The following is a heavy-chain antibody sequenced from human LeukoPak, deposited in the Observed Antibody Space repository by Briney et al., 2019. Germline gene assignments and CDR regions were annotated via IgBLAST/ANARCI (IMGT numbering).Heavy chain of an antibody. Sequence: PSETLSLTYTVSGGSISSSSYYWGWIRQPPGKGLEWIGSIYYSGSTYYNPSLKSRVTISVDTSKNQFSLKLSSVTAADTAVYYCARDRGLSSSPFDYWRQGTLVTVSS. J-gene: IGHJ4*02. D-gene: IGHD6-6*01. CDR2: IYYSGST. CDR1: GGSISSSSYY. V-gene: IGHV4-39*07. CDR3: ARDRGLSSSPFDY.